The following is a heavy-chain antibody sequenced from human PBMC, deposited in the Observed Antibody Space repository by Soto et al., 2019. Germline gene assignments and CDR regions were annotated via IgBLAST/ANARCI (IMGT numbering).Heavy chain of an antibody. CDR3: AKGARVAVAGTWHDY. CDR2: ISYDGSNK. V-gene: IGHV3-30*18. Sequence: QVQLVESGGGVVQPGRSLRLSCAASGFTFSSYGMHWVRQAPGKGLEWVAVISYDGSNKYYADSVKGRFTISRDNSKNTLYLQMNSRRAEDTAVYYCAKGARVAVAGTWHDYWGQGTLVTVSS. CDR1: GFTFSSYG. J-gene: IGHJ4*02. D-gene: IGHD6-19*01.